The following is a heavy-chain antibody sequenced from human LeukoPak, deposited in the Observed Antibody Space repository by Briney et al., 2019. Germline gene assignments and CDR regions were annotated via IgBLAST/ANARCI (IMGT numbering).Heavy chain of an antibody. CDR3: AGLRYSGSLTDAFNI. CDR1: GYSFSNYW. CDR2: IYPSDSDT. V-gene: IGHV5-51*01. D-gene: IGHD5-12*01. Sequence: GDSLKISCEGSGYSFSNYWIGWVRQMPGKGPEWMGIIYPSDSDTRYSPSFQGHVTISADKSNITAYLQWSSLKASDTAMYYCAGLRYSGSLTDAFNIWGQGTMVTVSS. J-gene: IGHJ3*02.